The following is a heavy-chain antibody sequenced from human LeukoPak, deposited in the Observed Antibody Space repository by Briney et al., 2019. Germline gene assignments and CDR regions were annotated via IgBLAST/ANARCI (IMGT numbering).Heavy chain of an antibody. V-gene: IGHV4-34*01. Sequence: SETLSLTCAVYGGSFSGYYWSWIRQPPGKGLEWIGEINHSGSTNYNPSLKSRVTISVDTSKNQFSLKLSSVTAADTAVYYCARHKRMVRGFFDYWGQGTLVTVSS. CDR3: ARHKRMVRGFFDY. CDR1: GGSFSGYY. CDR2: INHSGST. J-gene: IGHJ4*02. D-gene: IGHD3-10*01.